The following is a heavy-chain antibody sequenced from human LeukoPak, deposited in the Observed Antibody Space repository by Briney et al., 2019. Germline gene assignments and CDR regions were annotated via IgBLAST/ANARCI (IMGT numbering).Heavy chain of an antibody. Sequence: SETLSLTCTVSGGSISSYYWSWIRQPPGKGLEWIGYIYYSGSTNYNPSLKSRVTISVDTSKNQFSLKLSSVTAADTAVYYCASSASDYYDSSGYFNFDYWGQGTLVTVSS. V-gene: IGHV4-59*01. CDR1: GGSISSYY. D-gene: IGHD3-22*01. CDR2: IYYSGST. CDR3: ASSASDYYDSSGYFNFDY. J-gene: IGHJ4*02.